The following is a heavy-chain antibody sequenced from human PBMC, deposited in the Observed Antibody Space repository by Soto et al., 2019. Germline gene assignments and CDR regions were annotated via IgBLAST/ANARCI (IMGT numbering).Heavy chain of an antibody. D-gene: IGHD1-1*01. CDR1: GFPFNSYT. CDR3: AKDKTGVRGGYYYYGVDV. V-gene: IGHV3-23*01. CDR2: ISNTGVTT. Sequence: PGGSLRLSCAASGFPFNSYTMNWVRQAPGKGLEWVSAISNTGVTTFYADSVRGRFTISRDNSKSTLYLQMNSLRAEDTAVYFCAKDKTGVRGGYYYYGVDVWGQGTTVTVSS. J-gene: IGHJ6*02.